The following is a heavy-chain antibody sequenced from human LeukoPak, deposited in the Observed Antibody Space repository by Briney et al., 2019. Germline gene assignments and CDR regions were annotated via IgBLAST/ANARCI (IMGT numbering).Heavy chain of an antibody. D-gene: IGHD2-2*01. CDR1: GYTFAGYY. J-gene: IGHJ5*02. CDR3: ASGGSIVVVPAATFDP. Sequence: GASVKVSCKASGYTFAGYYMHWVQQAPGQGLEWMGWINPNSGGTNYAQKFQGRVTMTRDTSISTAYMELSRLRSDDTAVYYCASGGSIVVVPAATFDPWGQGTLVTVSS. CDR2: INPNSGGT. V-gene: IGHV1-2*02.